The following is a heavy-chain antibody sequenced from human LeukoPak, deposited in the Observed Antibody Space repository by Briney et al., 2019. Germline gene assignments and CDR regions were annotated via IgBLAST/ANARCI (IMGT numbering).Heavy chain of an antibody. CDR2: IIPIFGTA. D-gene: IGHD6-13*01. CDR1: GGTFSSHP. Sequence: SVKVSCKASGGTFSSHPVSWVRQAPGQGLEWMGGIIPIFGTANYAQKFQGRVTITADESTSTAYMELSSLRSEDTAVYYCARGGGIAAAVDYWGQGTLVTVSS. J-gene: IGHJ4*02. CDR3: ARGGGIAAAVDY. V-gene: IGHV1-69*01.